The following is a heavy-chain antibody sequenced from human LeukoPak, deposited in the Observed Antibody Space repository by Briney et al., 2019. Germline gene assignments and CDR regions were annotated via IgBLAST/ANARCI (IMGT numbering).Heavy chain of an antibody. D-gene: IGHD3-10*01. V-gene: IGHV4-34*01. CDR1: GGSFSDYY. CDR3: ARVNPMVRAGPNWFDP. CDR2: INHSGST. J-gene: IGHJ5*02. Sequence: SSETLSLTCAVYGGSFSDYYWTWIRQPPGKGLEWIGKINHSGSTNYNPSLKSRVTISVDTSKNQFSLKLSSVTAADTAVYYCARVNPMVRAGPNWFDPWGQGTLVTVSS.